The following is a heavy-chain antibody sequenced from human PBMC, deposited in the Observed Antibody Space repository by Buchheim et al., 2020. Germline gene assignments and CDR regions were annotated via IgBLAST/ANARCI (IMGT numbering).Heavy chain of an antibody. D-gene: IGHD4-11*01. CDR2: IYSVGST. CDR1: GFTVSSNY. J-gene: IGHJ4*02. Sequence: EVQLVESGGGLVQPGGSLRLSCAASGFTVSSNYMSWVRQAPGKGLEWVSVIYSVGSTYYADSVKGRFTISRDNSKNTLYLKMNSLRAEDTAVYYCARGTTVTTVTFDYWGQGTL. CDR3: ARGTTVTTVTFDY. V-gene: IGHV3-66*01.